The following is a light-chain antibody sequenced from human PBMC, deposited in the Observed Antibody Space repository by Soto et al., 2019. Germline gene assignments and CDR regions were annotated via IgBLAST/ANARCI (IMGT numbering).Light chain of an antibody. CDR3: QQRQYWPPIT. J-gene: IGKJ5*01. V-gene: IGKV3-11*01. CDR1: QSVGSY. CDR2: DAS. Sequence: EIVMPQSPATLSVSLGERATLSCRASQSVGSYLAWYQQKPGQAPRLLIYDASNRATGIPARFSGIGSAADFALTISSLESEDFAVYYCQQRQYWPPITFGQGTRVEIK.